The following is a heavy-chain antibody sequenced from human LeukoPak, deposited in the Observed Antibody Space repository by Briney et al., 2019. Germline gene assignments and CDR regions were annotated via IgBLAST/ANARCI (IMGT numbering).Heavy chain of an antibody. CDR1: GFSFSTYA. D-gene: IGHD3-16*02. CDR2: VNGNGGST. CDR3: AKSLYGGCDY. V-gene: IGHV3-23*01. Sequence: GGSLRLSCAASGFSFSTYAMSWVRQAPGKGLEWVSGVNGNGGSTSYADSVKGRFTIFRDNSKSTVYLQMNSLGVEDTAVYYCAKSLYGGCDYWGQGTVVTVSS. J-gene: IGHJ4*02.